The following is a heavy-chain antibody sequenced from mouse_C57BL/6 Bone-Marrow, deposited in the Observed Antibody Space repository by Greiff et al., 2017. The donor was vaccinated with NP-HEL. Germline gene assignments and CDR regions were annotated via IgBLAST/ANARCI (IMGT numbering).Heavy chain of an antibody. V-gene: IGHV1-55*01. J-gene: IGHJ1*03. CDR1: GYTFTSYW. D-gene: IGHD2-3*01. Sequence: QVQLQQPGAELVKPGASVKMSCKASGYTFTSYWITWVKQRPGQSLEWIGDIYPGSGSTNYNEKFKSKATLTVDTSSSTAYMQLSSLTSEDSAVYYCARNLYDGHHWYFDVWGTGTTVTVSS. CDR2: IYPGSGST. CDR3: ARNLYDGHHWYFDV.